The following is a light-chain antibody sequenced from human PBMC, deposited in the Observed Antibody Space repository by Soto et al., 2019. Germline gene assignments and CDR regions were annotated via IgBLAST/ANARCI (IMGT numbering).Light chain of an antibody. CDR2: AAS. CDR3: QQYNNLPLT. CDR1: QGISSY. J-gene: IGKJ4*01. Sequence: IRLTQLRSSLAPSEVDGDTINCLASQGISSYLAWYQQKPGKAPKFLIYAASTLQSGVPSRFTGSGSGTDFTLTISSLQSEDFAVYYCQQYNNLPLTFGGGTTVDI. V-gene: IGKV1-9*01.